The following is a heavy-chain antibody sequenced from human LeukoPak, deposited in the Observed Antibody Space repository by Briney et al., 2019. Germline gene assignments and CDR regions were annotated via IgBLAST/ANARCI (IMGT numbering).Heavy chain of an antibody. CDR3: AIDYSGAFDI. CDR1: GYTFTSYD. Sequence: ASVKVSCKASGYTFTSYDINWVRQATGQGLEWMGWMNPNSGNTGYARKFQGRVTMTRNTSISTAYMELSSLRSEDTAVYYCAIDYSGAFDIWGQGTMVTVSS. D-gene: IGHD3-10*01. V-gene: IGHV1-8*01. J-gene: IGHJ3*02. CDR2: MNPNSGNT.